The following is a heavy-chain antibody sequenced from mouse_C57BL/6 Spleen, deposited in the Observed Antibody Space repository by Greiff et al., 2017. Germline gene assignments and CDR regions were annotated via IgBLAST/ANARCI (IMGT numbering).Heavy chain of an antibody. V-gene: IGHV1-42*01. CDR1: GYSFTGYY. Sequence: VQLQQSGPELVKPGASVKISCKASGYSFTGYYMNWVKQSPEKSLEWIGAINPSTGGTTYNQKFKAKATLTVDKSSSTAYMQLKSPTSEDSAVYYCARRSNYEGVAWFAYWGQGTLVTVSA. CDR3: ARRSNYEGVAWFAY. CDR2: INPSTGGT. D-gene: IGHD2-5*01. J-gene: IGHJ3*01.